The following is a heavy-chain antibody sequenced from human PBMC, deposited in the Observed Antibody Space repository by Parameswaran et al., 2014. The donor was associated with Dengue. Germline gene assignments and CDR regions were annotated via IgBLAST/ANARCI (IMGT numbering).Heavy chain of an antibody. CDR2: IDPSDSYT. Sequence: VRQMPGKGLEWMGRIDPSDSYTNYSPSFQGHVTISADKSISTAYLQWSSLKASDTAMYHCARGGRPYSSSENLYYYGMDVWGQGDHGHRLL. CDR3: ARGGRPYSSSENLYYYGMDV. V-gene: IGHV5-10-1*01. D-gene: IGHD6-6*01. J-gene: IGHJ6*02.